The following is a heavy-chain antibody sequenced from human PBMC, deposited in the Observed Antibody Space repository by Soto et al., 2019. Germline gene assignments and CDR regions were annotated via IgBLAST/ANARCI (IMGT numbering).Heavy chain of an antibody. J-gene: IGHJ6*02. CDR3: ARVGDMVRGVIIHYYYYGMDV. CDR2: IWYDGSNK. Sequence: PGGSLRLSCAASGFTFSSYGMHWVRQAPGKGLEWVAVIWYDGSNKYYADSVKGRFTISRDSSKNTLYLQMNSLRAEDTAVYYCARVGDMVRGVIIHYYYYGMDVWGQGTTVTVSS. CDR1: GFTFSSYG. V-gene: IGHV3-33*01. D-gene: IGHD3-10*01.